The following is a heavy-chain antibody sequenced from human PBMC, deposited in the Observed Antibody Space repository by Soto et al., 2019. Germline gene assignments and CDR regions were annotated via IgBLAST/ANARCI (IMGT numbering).Heavy chain of an antibody. Sequence: QVQLVQSGAEVKKPGSSVKVSCKASGGTFSSYAISWVRQAPGQGLEWMGGIIPIFGTANYAQKFQGRVTITADESTSTAHMELSSLRSEDTAVYYCGRDSSGYHTRPGAFDIWGQGTMVTVSS. V-gene: IGHV1-69*01. J-gene: IGHJ3*02. CDR1: GGTFSSYA. D-gene: IGHD3-22*01. CDR2: IIPIFGTA. CDR3: GRDSSGYHTRPGAFDI.